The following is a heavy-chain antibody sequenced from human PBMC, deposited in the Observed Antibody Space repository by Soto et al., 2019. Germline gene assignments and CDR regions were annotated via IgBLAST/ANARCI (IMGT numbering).Heavy chain of an antibody. Sequence: PSETLSLTCSVCGGAISALYWNWIRQSAGTGLEWIGRIYASGHTTYNPSLESRVSMYVDTSKHQFSLKLSSVSAADTAVYYCARSPSTSTIGSFDIWGQGKMVTVSS. J-gene: IGHJ3*02. V-gene: IGHV4-4*07. D-gene: IGHD2-15*01. CDR2: IYASGHT. CDR3: ARSPSTSTIGSFDI. CDR1: GGAISALY.